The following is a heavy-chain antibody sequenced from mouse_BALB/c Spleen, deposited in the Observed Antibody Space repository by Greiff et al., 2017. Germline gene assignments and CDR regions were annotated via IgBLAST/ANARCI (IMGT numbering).Heavy chain of an antibody. J-gene: IGHJ4*01. CDR1: GYSFTSYY. D-gene: IGHD4-1*01. CDR2: IDPFNGGT. V-gene: IGHV1S135*01. CDR3: ARSWDGFRAMDY. Sequence: VQLQQSGPELMKPGASVKISCKASGYSFTSYYMHWVKQSHGKSLEWIGYIDPFNGGTSYNQKFKGKATLTVDKSSSTAYMHLSSLTSEDSAVYYCARSWDGFRAMDYWGQGTSVTVSS.